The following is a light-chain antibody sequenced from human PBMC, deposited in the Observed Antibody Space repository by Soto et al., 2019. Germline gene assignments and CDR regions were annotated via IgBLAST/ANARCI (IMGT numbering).Light chain of an antibody. CDR1: SSDIGNYDF. CDR2: EVS. CDR3: SSYTTSTSFIL. V-gene: IGLV2-14*01. Sequence: QSALTQPASVSGSPGQSITISCTGTSSDIGNYDFVSWYQQVPGTAPKAMIYEVSSRPSGVSNRVSGSKSGNTASLTISGLHAEDEAYYYCSSYTTSTSFILFGGGTKLTVL. J-gene: IGLJ2*01.